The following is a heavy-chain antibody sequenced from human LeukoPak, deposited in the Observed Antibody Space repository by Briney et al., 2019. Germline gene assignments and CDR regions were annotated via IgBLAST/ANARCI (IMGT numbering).Heavy chain of an antibody. CDR3: AKESGKFDY. CDR1: GLNFDDSA. V-gene: IGHV3-43*02. J-gene: IGHJ4*02. Sequence: GGSLRLSCVASGLNFDDSAMHWVRQAPGKGLEWVSPISADGGSTFSADSVKGRFSISRDNSKNSLYLQMNSLRSEDTAMYYCAKESGKFDYWGQGTLVAVSS. CDR2: ISADGGST.